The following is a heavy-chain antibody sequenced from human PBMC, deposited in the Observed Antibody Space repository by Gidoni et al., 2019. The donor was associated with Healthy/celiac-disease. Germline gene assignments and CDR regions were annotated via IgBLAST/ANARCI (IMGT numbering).Heavy chain of an antibody. CDR1: GFTFSSYS. D-gene: IGHD1-26*01. V-gene: IGHV3-48*02. CDR2: ISSSSSTI. CDR3: ARESVGALLARGGYYYYYGMDV. Sequence: EVQLVESGGGLVQPGGSLRLSCAASGFTFSSYSMNWVRQAPVKGLEWVSYISSSSSTIYYADSVKGRFTISRDNAKNSLYLQMNGLRDEDTAVYYCARESVGALLARGGYYYYYGMDVWGQGTTVTVSS. J-gene: IGHJ6*02.